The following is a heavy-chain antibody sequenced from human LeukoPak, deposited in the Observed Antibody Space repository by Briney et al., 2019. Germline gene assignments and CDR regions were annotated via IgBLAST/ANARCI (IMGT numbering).Heavy chain of an antibody. V-gene: IGHV1-69*04. J-gene: IGHJ4*02. D-gene: IGHD3-16*02. CDR2: IISILGIA. CDR3: ASPMRGSYRYGEGYFDY. CDR1: GGTFSSYA. Sequence: SVKVSCKASGGTFSSYAISWVRQAPGQGLEWMGRIISILGIANYAQKFQGRVTITADKSTSTAYMELSSLRSEDTAVYYCASPMRGSYRYGEGYFDYWGQGTLVTVSS.